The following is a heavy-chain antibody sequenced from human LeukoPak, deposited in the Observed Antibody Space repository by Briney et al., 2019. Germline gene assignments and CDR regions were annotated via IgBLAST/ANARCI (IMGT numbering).Heavy chain of an antibody. CDR2: IYYSGST. J-gene: IGHJ4*02. Sequence: SETLSPTCTVSGGSISSSSYYWGWIRQPPGKGLEWIGSIYYSGSTYYNPSLKSRVTISVDTSKNQFSLKLSSVTAADTAVYYCARGVGRPPYSNYFDYWGQGTLVTVSS. CDR3: ARGVGRPPYSNYFDY. CDR1: GGSISSSSYY. D-gene: IGHD4-11*01. V-gene: IGHV4-39*07.